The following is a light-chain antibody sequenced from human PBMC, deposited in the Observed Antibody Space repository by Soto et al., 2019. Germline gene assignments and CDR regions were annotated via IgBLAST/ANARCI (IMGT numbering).Light chain of an antibody. CDR2: DAS. CDR1: QSVGTY. J-gene: IGKJ1*01. CDR3: QQRSNWPRT. Sequence: DIVLTHSPATLSLSPGERATLSCRASQSVGTYLAWYQQKPGQSPSLLIYDASNRATGIPARFSGSGSGTDFTLTISSLEPEDFAVYYCQQRSNWPRTFGQGTK. V-gene: IGKV3-11*01.